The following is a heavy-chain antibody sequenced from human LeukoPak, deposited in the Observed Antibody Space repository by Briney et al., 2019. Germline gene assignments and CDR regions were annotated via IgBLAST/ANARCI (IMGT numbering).Heavy chain of an antibody. Sequence: GGSLRLSCAASGFTFSSYAMSWVRQAPGKGLEWVSAISGSGGSTYYADSVKGRFTISRDNAKNSLYLQMNSLRAEDTAVYYCARETQLWSPITMIEVPRLDYWGQGTLVTVSS. CDR2: ISGSGGST. CDR3: ARETQLWSPITMIEVPRLDY. J-gene: IGHJ4*02. D-gene: IGHD3-22*01. V-gene: IGHV3-23*01. CDR1: GFTFSSYA.